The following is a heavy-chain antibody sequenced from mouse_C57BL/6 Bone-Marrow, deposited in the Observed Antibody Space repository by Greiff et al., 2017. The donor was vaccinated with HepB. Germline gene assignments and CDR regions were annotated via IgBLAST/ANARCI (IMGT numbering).Heavy chain of an antibody. Sequence: QVQLKQPGAELVKPGASVKVSCKASGYTFTSYWMHWVKQRPGQGLEWIGRSHPSDSDTNYNQKFKVKATLTVDKSSSTAYMQLSSLTSEDSAVYCCKTGTVFAYWGQGTLVTVSA. CDR2: SHPSDSDT. CDR3: KTGTVFAY. V-gene: IGHV1-74*01. CDR1: GYTFTSYW. J-gene: IGHJ3*01. D-gene: IGHD4-1*01.